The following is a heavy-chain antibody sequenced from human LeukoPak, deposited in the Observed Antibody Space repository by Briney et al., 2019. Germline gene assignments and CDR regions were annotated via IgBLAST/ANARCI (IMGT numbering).Heavy chain of an antibody. D-gene: IGHD6-13*01. Sequence: GGSLRLSCAASGFTFSDYYMSWIRPAPGKGLEWVSYISSIGSYTNYADSVKGRFTVSRDNAKNSLYLQMNSLRVEDTAVYYCASPAAGTNFDYWGQGTLVTVSS. CDR1: GFTFSDYY. CDR2: ISSIGSYT. J-gene: IGHJ4*02. CDR3: ASPAAGTNFDY. V-gene: IGHV3-11*03.